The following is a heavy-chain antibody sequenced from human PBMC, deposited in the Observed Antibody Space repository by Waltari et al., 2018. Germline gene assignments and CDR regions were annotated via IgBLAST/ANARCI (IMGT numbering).Heavy chain of an antibody. Sequence: QVQLQQWGAGMLKPSETLSLTCGVYGGSLSGYSCSWIRQPPGRGLAWIGETHDSGITNYNPSLKNRLTISMDMSKNQFSLRLSSVTAADTAAYYCTRGAAKAVAGTFWFNPWGQGTLVTVSS. CDR3: TRGAAKAVAGTFWFNP. CDR2: THDSGIT. V-gene: IGHV4-34*02. CDR1: GGSLSGYS. D-gene: IGHD6-19*01. J-gene: IGHJ5*02.